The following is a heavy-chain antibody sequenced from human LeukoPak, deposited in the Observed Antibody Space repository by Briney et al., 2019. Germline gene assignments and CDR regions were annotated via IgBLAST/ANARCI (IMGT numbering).Heavy chain of an antibody. J-gene: IGHJ3*02. Sequence: SVKVSCKAPGGTFSSYAISWVRQAPGQGLEWMGRIIPILGIANYAQKFQGRVTITADKSTSTAYMELSSLRSEDTAVYYCATPYCGGDCYILDAFDIWGQGTMVTVSS. CDR2: IIPILGIA. CDR3: ATPYCGGDCYILDAFDI. CDR1: GGTFSSYA. V-gene: IGHV1-69*04. D-gene: IGHD2-21*02.